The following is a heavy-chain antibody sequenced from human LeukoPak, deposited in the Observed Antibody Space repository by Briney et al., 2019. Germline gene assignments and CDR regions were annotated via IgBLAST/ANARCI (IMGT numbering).Heavy chain of an antibody. D-gene: IGHD3-22*01. J-gene: IGHJ4*02. CDR3: TTDSVHYDSSGYYYRREYYFDY. V-gene: IGHV3-23*01. CDR1: GFTFSTYG. Sequence: GGTLRLSCAASGFTFSTYGMNWVRQAPGKGLEWVSGISPSGDITYYADSVMGRFSISRDNPKSTVSLQMNSLKTEDTAVYYCTTDSVHYDSSGYYYRREYYFDYWGQGTLVTVSS. CDR2: ISPSGDIT.